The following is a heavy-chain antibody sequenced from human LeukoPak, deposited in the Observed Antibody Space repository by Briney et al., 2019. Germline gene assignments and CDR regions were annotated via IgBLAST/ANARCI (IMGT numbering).Heavy chain of an antibody. Sequence: GASVKVSCKASGGTFSSYAISWVRQAPGQGLEWMGGIIPIFGTANYAQEFQGRVTITADESTSTAYLELSSLRSEDTAVYYCVREDSSGYSSYFDYWGQGTLVTVSS. J-gene: IGHJ4*02. CDR3: VREDSSGYSSYFDY. CDR2: IIPIFGTA. D-gene: IGHD3-22*01. CDR1: GGTFSSYA. V-gene: IGHV1-69*13.